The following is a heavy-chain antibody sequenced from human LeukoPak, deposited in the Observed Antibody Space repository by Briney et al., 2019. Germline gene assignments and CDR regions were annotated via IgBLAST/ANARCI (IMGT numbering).Heavy chain of an antibody. CDR3: ARDWGANYGSGSYYLYYYYYYGMDL. J-gene: IGHJ6*02. D-gene: IGHD3-10*01. CDR2: ITISSSYI. CDR1: GFTFSSYS. Sequence: PGGSLRLSCAASGFTFSSYSMNWVRQAPGKGLEWVSSITISSSYIYYADSVKGRFTISRDNAKNSLYLQMNSLRAEDTAVYYCARDWGANYGSGSYYLYYYYYYGMDLWGQGTTVTVSS. V-gene: IGHV3-21*01.